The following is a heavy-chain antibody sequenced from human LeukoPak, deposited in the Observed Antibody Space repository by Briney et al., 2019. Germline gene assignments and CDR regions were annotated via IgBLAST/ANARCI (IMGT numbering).Heavy chain of an antibody. CDR2: ISGSGDNT. CDR1: GFTFSSYA. J-gene: IGHJ4*02. V-gene: IGHV3-23*01. Sequence: GGSLRLSCAASGFTFSSYAMSWVRQAPGKGLEWVSGISGSGDNTYHADSVKGRFTISRDNSKNTLYVQVNSLGTEDTAAYYCAKGSYYDSSGSFYFDYWGQGTLVTVSS. D-gene: IGHD3-22*01. CDR3: AKGSYYDSSGSFYFDY.